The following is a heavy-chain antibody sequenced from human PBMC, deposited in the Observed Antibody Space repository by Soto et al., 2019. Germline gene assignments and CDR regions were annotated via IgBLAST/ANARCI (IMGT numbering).Heavy chain of an antibody. V-gene: IGHV6-1*01. Sequence: SQTLSLTCAISGDSVSSYSAAWNWIRQYPSGGLEWLGRTYYRSRFFGDYAESVKSRIIINPDTSKNQFSLQLKSVTPEDTAVYYWVRDRYSSSGRFDPWGQGTPGTVS. CDR2: TYYRSRFFG. D-gene: IGHD3-10*01. J-gene: IGHJ5*02. CDR3: VRDRYSSSGRFDP. CDR1: GDSVSSYSAA.